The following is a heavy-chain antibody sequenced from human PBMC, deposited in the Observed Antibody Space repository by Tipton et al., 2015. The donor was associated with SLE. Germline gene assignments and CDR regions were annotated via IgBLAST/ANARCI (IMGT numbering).Heavy chain of an antibody. CDR3: ARGIKSLLIID. Sequence: TLSLTCSVSNGSIGSDYWTWIRQPPGKGLEWIGYKYYSGGTNSNPSLRSRVTISIDMSKNQFSLTLSSVTAADTAVYYCARGIKSLLIIDWGQGIQVTVSS. V-gene: IGHV4-59*03. J-gene: IGHJ4*02. D-gene: IGHD5/OR15-5a*01. CDR1: NGSIGSDY. CDR2: KYYSGGT.